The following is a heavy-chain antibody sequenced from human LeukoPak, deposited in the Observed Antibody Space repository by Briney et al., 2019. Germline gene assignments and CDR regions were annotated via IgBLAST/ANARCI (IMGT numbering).Heavy chain of an antibody. CDR1: GFTFSSYS. D-gene: IGHD3-3*01. V-gene: IGHV3-21*01. CDR3: ARIGLDYYDFWSGDPQVYMDV. CDR2: ISSSSSYI. J-gene: IGHJ6*03. Sequence: GGSLRLSCAASGFTFSSYSMNWVRQAPGKGLEWVSSISSSSSYIYYADSVKGRFTISRDNAKNSLYLQMNSLRAEDTAVYYCARIGLDYYDFWSGDPQVYMDVWGKGTTVTVSS.